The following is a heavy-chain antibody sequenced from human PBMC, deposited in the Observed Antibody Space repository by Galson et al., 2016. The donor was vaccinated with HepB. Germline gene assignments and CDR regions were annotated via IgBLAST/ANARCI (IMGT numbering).Heavy chain of an antibody. CDR2: MSGSGEDT. D-gene: IGHD2-15*01. CDR1: GFIFSDYC. J-gene: IGHJ6*02. V-gene: IGHV3-23*01. Sequence: SLRLSCAASGFIFSDYCMNWIRQAPGKGLEWVSAMSGSGEDTYYADPVLGRFSISRDNFRNTLYLQMNSLRVEDTAVYYCAKDLGTRGNYYYGMDVWGQGTTVTVSS. CDR3: AKDLGTRGNYYYGMDV.